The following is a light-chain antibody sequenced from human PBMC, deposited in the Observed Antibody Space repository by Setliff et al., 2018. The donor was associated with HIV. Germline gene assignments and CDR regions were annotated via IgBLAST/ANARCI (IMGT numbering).Light chain of an antibody. Sequence: QSALTQPASVSGSPGQSITISCTGTSNDVGRYDYISWYQQHPGKAPKLMIFQVNNRPSGVSNRFSGSKSGNTASLTISGLQAEDDADYYCTSYTTGSTLYVFGTGTRSPS. CDR1: SNDVGRYDY. J-gene: IGLJ1*01. CDR3: TSYTTGSTLYV. V-gene: IGLV2-14*01. CDR2: QVN.